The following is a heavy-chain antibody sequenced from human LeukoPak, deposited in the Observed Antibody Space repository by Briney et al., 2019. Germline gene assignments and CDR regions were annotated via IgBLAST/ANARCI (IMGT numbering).Heavy chain of an antibody. J-gene: IGHJ3*02. D-gene: IGHD3-22*01. CDR1: GGSISSSSYY. CDR2: IYYSGST. Sequence: SETLSLTCTVSGGSISSSSYYWGWIRQPPGKGLEWIGSIYYSGSTYYNPSLKSRVTISVDTSKNQFSLKLSSVTAADTAVYYCASSPVYYDSSGYLYAFDIWGQGTMVTVSS. V-gene: IGHV4-39*07. CDR3: ASSPVYYDSSGYLYAFDI.